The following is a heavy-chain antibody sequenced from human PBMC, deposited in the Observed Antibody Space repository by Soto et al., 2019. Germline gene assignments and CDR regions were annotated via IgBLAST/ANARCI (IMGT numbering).Heavy chain of an antibody. J-gene: IGHJ6*02. Sequence: PGGSLRLSCTASGFTFGDYAMSWFRQAPGKGLEWVGFIRSKAYGGTTEYAASVKGRFTISRDDSKSIAYLQMNSLKTEDTAVYYCTRDMIVVYYYYGMDVWGQGTTVTVSS. V-gene: IGHV3-49*03. CDR3: TRDMIVVYYYYGMDV. D-gene: IGHD3-22*01. CDR2: IRSKAYGGTT. CDR1: GFTFGDYA.